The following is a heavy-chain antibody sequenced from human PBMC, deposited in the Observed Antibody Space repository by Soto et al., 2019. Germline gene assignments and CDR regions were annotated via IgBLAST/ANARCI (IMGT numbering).Heavy chain of an antibody. CDR3: AKDPRGPSKSVWYGMDV. V-gene: IGHV3-30*18. J-gene: IGHJ6*02. CDR1: GFTFSSYG. D-gene: IGHD2-15*01. Sequence: QVQLVESGGGVVQPGRSLRLSCAASGFTFSSYGMHWVRQAPGKGLEWVAVISYDGSNKYYADSVKGRFTISRDNSKNTLYRQMNSLRAEDTAVYYCAKDPRGPSKSVWYGMDVWGQGTTVTVSS. CDR2: ISYDGSNK.